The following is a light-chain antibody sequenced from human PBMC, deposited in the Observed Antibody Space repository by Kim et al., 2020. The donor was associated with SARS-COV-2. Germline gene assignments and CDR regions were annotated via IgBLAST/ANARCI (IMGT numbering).Light chain of an antibody. CDR1: SSDVGGYNY. CDR2: DVS. J-gene: IGLJ1*01. V-gene: IGLV2-11*01. Sequence: GHASTISCTGTSSDVGGYNYVSWYQQHPGKAPTLMIYDVSKRPSGVPDRFSGSKSGNTASLTISGLQAEDEADYYCCSYAGSYTYVFGTGTKVTVL. CDR3: CSYAGSYTYV.